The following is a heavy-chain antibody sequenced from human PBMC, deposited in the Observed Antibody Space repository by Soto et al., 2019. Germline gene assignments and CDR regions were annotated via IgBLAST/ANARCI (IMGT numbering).Heavy chain of an antibody. CDR3: ARVRGGGPFDD. D-gene: IGHD1-26*01. CDR2: IYYNGET. Sequence: QVQLQESGPGVVKASQTLSLTCTVTGDSTVYGSSISTGGYYWGWTRQHPGRGLEWIGYIYYNGETFYNPSLKSRITMSSDKSKNQFSLKLSSVTAADTAVYYCARVRGGGPFDDWGQGTLVTVSS. CDR1: GDSTVYGSSISTGGYY. V-gene: IGHV4-31*03. J-gene: IGHJ4*02.